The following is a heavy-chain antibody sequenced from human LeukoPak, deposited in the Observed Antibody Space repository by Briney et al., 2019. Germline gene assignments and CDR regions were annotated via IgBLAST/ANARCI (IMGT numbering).Heavy chain of an antibody. V-gene: IGHV4-34*01. CDR3: ATGGYYRSYYYFDY. Sequence: SETLSLTCAVYGGSFSGYYWSWIRQPPGKGLEWIGEINHSGSTNYNPSLKSRVTISVDTSKNQFSLKLSSVTAADTAVYYCATGGYYRSYYYFDYWGQGTLVTVSS. D-gene: IGHD3-22*01. CDR2: INHSGST. J-gene: IGHJ4*02. CDR1: GGSFSGYY.